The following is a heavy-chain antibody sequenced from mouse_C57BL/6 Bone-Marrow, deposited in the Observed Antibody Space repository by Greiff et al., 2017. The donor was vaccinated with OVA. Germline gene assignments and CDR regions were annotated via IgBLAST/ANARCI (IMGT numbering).Heavy chain of an antibody. V-gene: IGHV3-8*01. Sequence: DVQLQESGPGLAKPSQTLSLTCSVTGYSITSDYRNWIRKFPGNKLEYMGYISYSGSTYYNPSLKSRISITRDTSKNQYYLQLNSVTTEDTATYYCAREGQLRYFDYWGQGTTLTVSS. D-gene: IGHD3-2*02. CDR2: ISYSGST. J-gene: IGHJ2*01. CDR1: GYSITSDY. CDR3: AREGQLRYFDY.